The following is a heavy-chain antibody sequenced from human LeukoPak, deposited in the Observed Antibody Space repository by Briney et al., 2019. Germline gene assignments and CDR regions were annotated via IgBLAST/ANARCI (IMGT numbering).Heavy chain of an antibody. D-gene: IGHD3-22*01. CDR2: IYYSGST. CDR3: ATRYDSSGYYYGGFDY. CDR1: GGSISSSSYY. J-gene: IGHJ4*02. Sequence: PSETLSLTCTVSGGSISSSSYYWGWIRQPPGKGLEWLGSIYYSGSTYYNPSLKSRVTISVDTSKNQLSLKLSSVTAADTAVYYCATRYDSSGYYYGGFDYWGQGTLVTVSS. V-gene: IGHV4-39*01.